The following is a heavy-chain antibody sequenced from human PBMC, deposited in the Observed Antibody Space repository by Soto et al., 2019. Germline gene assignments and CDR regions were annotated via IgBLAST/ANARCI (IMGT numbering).Heavy chain of an antibody. Sequence: GASVNVSCKPSGDTFTTYYINWVRQATGHGLEWMGWINPNSGNIGYAQRFQGRVTMTRDTAIRTAYMEVSSLRSDDTAVYYCARGRASGSYYLLDYWGQGTLVTVSS. CDR2: INPNSGNI. J-gene: IGHJ4*02. CDR3: ARGRASGSYYLLDY. V-gene: IGHV1-8*01. D-gene: IGHD3-10*01. CDR1: GDTFTTYY.